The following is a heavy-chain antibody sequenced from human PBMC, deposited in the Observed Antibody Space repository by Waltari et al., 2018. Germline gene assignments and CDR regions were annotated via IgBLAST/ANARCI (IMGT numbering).Heavy chain of an antibody. Sequence: QVQLQQWGAGLLKPSETLSLTCAVYGGSFSGYYWSWIRQPPGKGLEWIGEINHSGSTNDNPSLKSRVTISVDTSKNQFSLKLSSVTAADTAVYYCARGGSTVTTGDPFDYWGQGTLVTVSS. V-gene: IGHV4-34*01. CDR2: INHSGST. D-gene: IGHD4-4*01. CDR1: GGSFSGYY. CDR3: ARGGSTVTTGDPFDY. J-gene: IGHJ4*02.